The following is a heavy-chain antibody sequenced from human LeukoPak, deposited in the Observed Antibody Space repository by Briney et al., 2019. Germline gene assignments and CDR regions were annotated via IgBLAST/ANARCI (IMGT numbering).Heavy chain of an antibody. CDR1: GFTFSSYS. J-gene: IGHJ4*02. Sequence: GGSLRLSCAASGFTFSSYSMNWVRQAPGKGLEWGSSISSSSSYIYYADSVKGRFTISRDNAKNSLYLQMNSLRAEDTAVYYCARDGHYDSSGYYDYWGQGTLVTVSS. CDR3: ARDGHYDSSGYYDY. CDR2: ISSSSSYI. D-gene: IGHD3-22*01. V-gene: IGHV3-21*01.